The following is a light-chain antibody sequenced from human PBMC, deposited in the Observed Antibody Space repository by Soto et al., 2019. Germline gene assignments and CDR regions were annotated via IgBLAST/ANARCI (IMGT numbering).Light chain of an antibody. V-gene: IGKV3-20*01. CDR2: GPS. Sequence: EIVLTQSPGTLSLSPGERATLSCRASENIAAGYLAWYQQKPGQAPRLLVYGPSNRATGIADRYSGSGSGTDFTVTINRLEAEDSAVYYCQQYGTSPTFGQGTRLEIK. CDR3: QQYGTSPT. CDR1: ENIAAGY. J-gene: IGKJ5*01.